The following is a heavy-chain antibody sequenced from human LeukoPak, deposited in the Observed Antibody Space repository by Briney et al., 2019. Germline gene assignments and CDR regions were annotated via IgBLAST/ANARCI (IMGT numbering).Heavy chain of an antibody. J-gene: IGHJ4*02. V-gene: IGHV3-21*01. Sequence: PGGSLRLSCAASGFTFCSYSMNWVRQAPGKGLEWVSSISSSSSYIYYADSVKGRFTISRDNAKNSLYLQMNSLRAEDTAVYYCARDINWNYDYWGQGTLVTVSS. CDR1: GFTFCSYS. D-gene: IGHD1-7*01. CDR3: ARDINWNYDY. CDR2: ISSSSSYI.